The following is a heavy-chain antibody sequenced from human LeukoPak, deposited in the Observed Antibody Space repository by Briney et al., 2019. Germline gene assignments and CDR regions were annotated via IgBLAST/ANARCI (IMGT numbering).Heavy chain of an antibody. V-gene: IGHV3-15*01. CDR2: IKSKTDGGTT. Sequence: PGGSLRLSCAASGFTFSNAWMSWVRQAPGKGLEWVGRIKSKTDGGTTDYAAPVKGRFTISRDGSKNTLYLQMNSLKTEDTAVYYCTTGLRFLEWVPYYYYYYMDVWGKGTTVTVSS. CDR3: TTGLRFLEWVPYYYYYYMDV. J-gene: IGHJ6*03. CDR1: GFTFSNAW. D-gene: IGHD3-3*01.